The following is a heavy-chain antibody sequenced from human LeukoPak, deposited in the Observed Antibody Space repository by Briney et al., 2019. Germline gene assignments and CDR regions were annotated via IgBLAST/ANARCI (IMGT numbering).Heavy chain of an antibody. CDR1: GFTFSTYW. V-gene: IGHV3-7*04. J-gene: IGHJ6*02. D-gene: IGHD2-2*02. Sequence: PGGSLRLSCAASGFTFSTYWMTWVRQAPGKGLEWVANIKHDGSDKYYVAFVKGQFTNTRRNAKNSLHLEMNSLRGEDTAVYFWARYCSSITCYNGQAPFFNVGGQGTTVTVS. CDR2: IKHDGSDK. CDR3: ARYCSSITCYNGQAPFFNV.